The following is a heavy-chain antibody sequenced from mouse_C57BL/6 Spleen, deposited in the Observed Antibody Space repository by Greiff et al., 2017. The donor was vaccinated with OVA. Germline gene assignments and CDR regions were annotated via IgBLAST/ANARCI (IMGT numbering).Heavy chain of an antibody. V-gene: IGHV1-39*01. Sequence: EVQLQQSGPELVKPGASVKISCKASGYSFTDYNMNWVQQSNGKSLEWIGVINPNYGTTSYNQKFKGKATLTVDQSSSTADRQLNSLTSEDSAVYDCARSELLPPAMDYWGQGTSVTVSS. CDR2: INPNYGTT. CDR3: ARSELLPPAMDY. CDR1: GYSFTDYN. D-gene: IGHD2-1*01. J-gene: IGHJ4*01.